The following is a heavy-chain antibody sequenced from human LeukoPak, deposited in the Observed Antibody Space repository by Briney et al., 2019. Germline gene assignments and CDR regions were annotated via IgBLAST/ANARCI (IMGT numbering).Heavy chain of an antibody. D-gene: IGHD2-15*01. CDR3: ARGCSGGSCYDYYYYGMDV. J-gene: IGHJ6*02. CDR2: ISAYNGNT. V-gene: IGHV1-18*01. CDR1: GYTFTSYG. Sequence: GASVKVSCKASGYTFTSYGISWVRQAPGQGLEWMGWISAYNGNTNYAQKLQGRVTMTTDTSTSTAYMELRSLRSDDTAVYYCARGCSGGSCYDYYYYGMDVWGQGTTVTVSS.